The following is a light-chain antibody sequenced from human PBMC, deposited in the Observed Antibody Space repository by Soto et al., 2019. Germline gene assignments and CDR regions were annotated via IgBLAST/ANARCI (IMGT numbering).Light chain of an antibody. CDR2: GVS. CDR1: SSDVGSYNF. Sequence: QSALTQPASVSGSPGQSITISCSGTSSDVGSYNFVSWYQQHPGKAPKLMIYGVSKRPSGISNRFSGSKSGNTASLTISGLQAEDEADYYCCSYAGSSTWVFGGGTKLPVL. J-gene: IGLJ3*02. CDR3: CSYAGSSTWV. V-gene: IGLV2-23*02.